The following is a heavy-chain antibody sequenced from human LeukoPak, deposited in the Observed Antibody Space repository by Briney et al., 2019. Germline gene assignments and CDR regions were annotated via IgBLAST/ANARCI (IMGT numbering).Heavy chain of an antibody. Sequence: GGSLRLSCAASGFTFTSYSMSWVRQAPGKGLEWLSTISGSGTSPSYADSVKGRFTISRGNSKSTLYLQMNSLRAEDTAVYYCARRPSDRRDFDYWGQGTLVTVSS. CDR1: GFTFTSYS. J-gene: IGHJ4*02. V-gene: IGHV3-23*01. CDR3: ARRPSDRRDFDY. D-gene: IGHD2-2*01. CDR2: ISGSGTSP.